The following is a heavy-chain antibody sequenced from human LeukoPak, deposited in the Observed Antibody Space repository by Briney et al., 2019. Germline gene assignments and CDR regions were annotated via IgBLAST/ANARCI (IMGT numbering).Heavy chain of an antibody. V-gene: IGHV4-59*01. J-gene: IGHJ6*02. CDR2: ISYSGST. CDR1: GGSTSSYY. D-gene: IGHD5-12*01. Sequence: SETLSLTCTVSGGSTSSYYWSWIRQPPGKRLEWIAYISYSGSTNYNPPLKSRVTISVDPSKNQFSLKLSSVTAADTAVYYCASFEGYSGYDYGMDVWGQGTTVTVSS. CDR3: ASFEGYSGYDYGMDV.